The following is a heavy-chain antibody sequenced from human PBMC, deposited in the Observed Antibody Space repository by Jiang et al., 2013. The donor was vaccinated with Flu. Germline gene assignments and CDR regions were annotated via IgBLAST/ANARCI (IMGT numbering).Heavy chain of an antibody. Sequence: LLKPSETLSLTCAVYGGSFSGYYWSWIRQPPGKGLEWIGEINHSGSTNYNPSLKSRVTISVDTSKNQFSLKLSSVTAADTAVYYCARGQRGYVWGSYRYTRADAYYFDYWGQGTLVTVSS. CDR3: ARGQRGYVWGSYRYTRADAYYFDY. D-gene: IGHD3-16*02. V-gene: IGHV4-34*01. CDR1: GGSFSGYY. J-gene: IGHJ4*02. CDR2: INHSGST.